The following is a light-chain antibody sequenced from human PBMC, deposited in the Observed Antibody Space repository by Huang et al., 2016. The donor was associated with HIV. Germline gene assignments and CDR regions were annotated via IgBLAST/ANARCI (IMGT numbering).Light chain of an antibody. CDR3: QQYDQWPPGYT. CDR2: GAS. Sequence: EIVMTQSPATLFVSPGERATLSCRASQSISSNLAWYQQKPGQAPRVLSYGASTRASGVPARFSGAGSGTEFTLTISSLQSEDLAVYYCQQYDQWPPGYTFGQGTKLQ. CDR1: QSISSN. V-gene: IGKV3-15*01. J-gene: IGKJ2*01.